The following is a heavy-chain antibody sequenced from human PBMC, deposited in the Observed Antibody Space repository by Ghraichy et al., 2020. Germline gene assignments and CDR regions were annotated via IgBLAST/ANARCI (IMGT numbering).Heavy chain of an antibody. CDR1: GYSFSNYY. CDR3: VRHPLSGRGDNFYGMDV. D-gene: IGHD2-15*01. J-gene: IGHJ6*02. V-gene: IGHV1-46*01. CDR2: INPSFGAT. Sequence: ASVKVSCKASGYSFSNYYMLWLRQAPGQGLEWMGIINPSFGATSYAQKYQGRVTMTRDTSTRTAYMELSSLTSDDTAVYYCVRHPLSGRGDNFYGMDVWGQGTTVTVSS.